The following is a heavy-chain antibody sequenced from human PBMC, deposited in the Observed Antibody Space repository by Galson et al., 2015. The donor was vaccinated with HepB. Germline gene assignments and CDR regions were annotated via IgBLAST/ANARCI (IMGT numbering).Heavy chain of an antibody. Sequence: TLSLTCTVSGGSISSGGYYWSWIRQHPGQGLEWIGYIYYSGSTYYNPSLKSRVTISVDTSKNQFSLKLSSVTAADTAVYYCAREVVATIIDGEYYFDYWGQGTLVTVSS. V-gene: IGHV4-31*03. CDR1: GGSISSGGYY. D-gene: IGHD5-12*01. CDR3: AREVVATIIDGEYYFDY. J-gene: IGHJ4*02. CDR2: IYYSGST.